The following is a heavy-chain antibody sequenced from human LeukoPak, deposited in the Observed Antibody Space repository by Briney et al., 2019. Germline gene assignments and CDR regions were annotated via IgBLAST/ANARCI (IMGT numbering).Heavy chain of an antibody. CDR1: GFTFSDHY. V-gene: IGHV3-72*01. CDR2: SRNKANSYTT. D-gene: IGHD3-16*01. J-gene: IGHJ4*02. Sequence: PGGSLRLSCAASGFTFSDHYMDWVRQAPGKGLEWVGRSRNKANSYTTSYAASVTGGFTISRDDSRNSLYLQMNSLKTEDTAVYYCARVYTAFDYWGQGTLVTVSS. CDR3: ARVYTAFDY.